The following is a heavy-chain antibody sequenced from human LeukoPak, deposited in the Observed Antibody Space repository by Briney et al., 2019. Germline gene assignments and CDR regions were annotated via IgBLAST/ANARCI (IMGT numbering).Heavy chain of an antibody. V-gene: IGHV4-34*01. D-gene: IGHD3-10*01. J-gene: IGHJ5*02. CDR3: ARGGLLRFGELGPWFDP. CDR2: INHSVST. CDR1: GGSFSGYY. Sequence: SETLSLTCAVYGGSFSGYYWSWIRQPPGKGLEWIGEINHSVSTNYNPSLKSRLTISVDTSKNQFSLKLSAVTAADTEVYYCARGGLLRFGELGPWFDPWGQGTLVTVSS.